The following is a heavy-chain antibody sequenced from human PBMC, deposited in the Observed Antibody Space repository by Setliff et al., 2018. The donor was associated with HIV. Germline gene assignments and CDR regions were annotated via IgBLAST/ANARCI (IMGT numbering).Heavy chain of an antibody. CDR3: ARDSRTGYFDS. V-gene: IGHV3-7*01. D-gene: IGHD2-2*01. J-gene: IGHJ4*02. CDR2: VKQDGTET. Sequence: QSGGSLRLSCAASGFRFRSYWMSWVRQAPGKGLESVANVKQDGTETLYVDSVKGRFTISRDNAKNSLYLQMNSLRAEDTAVYYCARDSRTGYFDSWGQGTLVTVSS. CDR1: GFRFRSYW.